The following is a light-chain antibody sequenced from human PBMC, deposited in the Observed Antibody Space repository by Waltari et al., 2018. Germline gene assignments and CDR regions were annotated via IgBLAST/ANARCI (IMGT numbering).Light chain of an antibody. CDR2: DTS. Sequence: IVLTQSPLSLPVTPGEPASISCRSSQSLLISAGYSSLDWYFHKPGQPPQLLIYDTSVRPSGVPDRFTGRGSGTDFTLKSRRVEAEDVGVYYCMQGLQIPVTFGQGTTLEIK. J-gene: IGKJ2*01. CDR3: MQGLQIPVT. CDR1: QSLLISAGYSS. V-gene: IGKV2-28*01.